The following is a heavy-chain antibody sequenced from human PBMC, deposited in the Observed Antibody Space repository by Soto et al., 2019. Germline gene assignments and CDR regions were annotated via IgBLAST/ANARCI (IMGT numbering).Heavy chain of an antibody. J-gene: IGHJ6*02. CDR1: GGTFSSYA. Sequence: SVKLYCKASGGTFSSYAISWVRQAPGQGLEWMGGIIPIFGTANYAQKFQGRVTITADESTSTAYMELSSLRSEDTAVYYCARVDCSGGSFYSQRDYYYYYRMDVWGQGTTVSVPS. V-gene: IGHV1-69*13. CDR2: IIPIFGTA. D-gene: IGHD2-15*01. CDR3: ARVDCSGGSFYSQRDYYYYYRMDV.